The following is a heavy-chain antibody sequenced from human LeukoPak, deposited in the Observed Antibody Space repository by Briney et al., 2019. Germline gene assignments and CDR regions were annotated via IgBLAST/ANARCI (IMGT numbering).Heavy chain of an antibody. CDR3: SKEGGTIYFDS. J-gene: IGHJ4*02. Sequence: GGSLRHSCAASGFTFYDYSMHSVRQVPGKGLEWVSLIRGDGSKAYYADSVKGRFTISTDSSKNSLYLQMSSLRTEDTALYYCSKEGGTIYFDSWGQGTLVTVSS. D-gene: IGHD1-1*01. CDR1: GFTFYDYS. V-gene: IGHV3-43*01. CDR2: IRGDGSKA.